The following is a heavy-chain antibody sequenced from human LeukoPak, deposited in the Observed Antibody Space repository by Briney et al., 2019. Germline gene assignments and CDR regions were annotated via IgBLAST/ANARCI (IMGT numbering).Heavy chain of an antibody. J-gene: IGHJ4*02. CDR2: IIPIFGTA. CDR1: GGTFSSYA. D-gene: IGHD3-22*01. Sequence: ASVKVSCKASGGTFSSYAISWVRQAPGQGLEWMGGIIPIFGTANYAQKFQGRVTITADKSTSTAYMELSSLRSEDTAVYYCARGAYYYDTYYFDYWGQGTLVTVSS. CDR3: ARGAYYYDTYYFDY. V-gene: IGHV1-69*06.